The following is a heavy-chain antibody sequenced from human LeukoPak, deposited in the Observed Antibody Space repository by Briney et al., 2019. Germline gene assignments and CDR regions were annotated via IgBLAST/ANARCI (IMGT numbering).Heavy chain of an antibody. CDR3: ARARRDIVVVPAAKGGGLDY. J-gene: IGHJ4*02. D-gene: IGHD2-2*01. CDR2: ISSSSSYI. CDR1: GFTFSSYS. V-gene: IGHV3-21*01. Sequence: AGGSLRLSCAASGFTFSSYSMNWVRQAPGKGLEWVSSISSSSSYIYYADSVKGRFTISRDNAKNSLYLQMNSLRAEDTAVYYCARARRDIVVVPAAKGGGLDYWGQGTLVTVSS.